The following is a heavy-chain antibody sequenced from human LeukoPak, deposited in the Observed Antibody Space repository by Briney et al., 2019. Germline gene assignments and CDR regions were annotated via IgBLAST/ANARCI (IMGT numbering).Heavy chain of an antibody. CDR2: IYYSGST. Sequence: PSETLSLTCPVSGASISSYYWSWIRQPPGKGLEWIGYIYYSGSTNYNPSLKRLFTISVDTSKNQFSLKLSTVTPAATDVYYCARDNCSGGSCYSTNWFDPWGQATLVTVSS. CDR1: GASISSYY. D-gene: IGHD2-15*01. CDR3: ARDNCSGGSCYSTNWFDP. J-gene: IGHJ5*02. V-gene: IGHV4-59*01.